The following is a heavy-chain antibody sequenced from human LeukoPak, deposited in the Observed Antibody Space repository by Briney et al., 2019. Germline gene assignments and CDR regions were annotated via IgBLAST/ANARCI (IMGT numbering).Heavy chain of an antibody. CDR2: IIPIFGTA. Sequence: SVKVSCKVSGYTLTELSMHWVRQAPGQGLEWMGGIIPIFGTANYAQKFQGRVTITADESTSTAYMELSSLRSEDTAVYYCARVRLRYFDMYYFDYWGQGTLVTVSS. V-gene: IGHV1-69*13. CDR1: GYTLTELS. CDR3: ARVRLRYFDMYYFDY. J-gene: IGHJ4*02. D-gene: IGHD3-9*01.